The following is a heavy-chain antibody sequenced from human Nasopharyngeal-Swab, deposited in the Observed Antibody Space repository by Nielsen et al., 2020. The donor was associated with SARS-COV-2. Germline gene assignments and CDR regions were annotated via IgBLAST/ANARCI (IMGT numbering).Heavy chain of an antibody. D-gene: IGHD7-27*01. CDR1: GYTFTSYG. V-gene: IGHV1-18*01. Sequence: ASVKVSCKASGYTFTSYGISWVRQAPGQGLEWMGWISSYNGNTNYAQKLKGRVTMTTDTSTSTAYMELRSLRSDETAVYYCARDVGQLGREENYYYYGMDVWGQGTTVTVSS. CDR3: ARDVGQLGREENYYYYGMDV. J-gene: IGHJ6*02. CDR2: ISSYNGNT.